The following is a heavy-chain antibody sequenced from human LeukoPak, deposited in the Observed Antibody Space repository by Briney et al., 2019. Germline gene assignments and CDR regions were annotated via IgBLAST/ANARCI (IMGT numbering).Heavy chain of an antibody. J-gene: IGHJ4*02. CDR2: ISSSSSYI. CDR1: GFTFSSYS. CDR3: ASLFSSSSASGVDY. D-gene: IGHD6-6*01. V-gene: IGHV3-21*01. Sequence: GGSLRLSCAASGFTFSSYSMNGVRQAPGKGLEWVSSISSSSSYIYYADSVKGRFTISRDNAKNSLYLQMNSLRAEDTAVYYCASLFSSSSASGVDYWGQGTLVTVSS.